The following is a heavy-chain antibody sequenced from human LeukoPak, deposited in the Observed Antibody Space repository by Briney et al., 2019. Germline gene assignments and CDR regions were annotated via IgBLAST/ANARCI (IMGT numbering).Heavy chain of an antibody. CDR3: AKGITRGDI. Sequence: GGSLRLSCAASGFTFSDYSMSWVRQAPGKGLGWVANIKHDGSEKYYVDSVKGRFTISRDNAKNSLYLQMNSLRAEDTAVYYCAKGITRGDIWGQGTMVTVSS. CDR2: IKHDGSEK. D-gene: IGHD3-10*01. V-gene: IGHV3-7*03. CDR1: GFTFSDYS. J-gene: IGHJ3*02.